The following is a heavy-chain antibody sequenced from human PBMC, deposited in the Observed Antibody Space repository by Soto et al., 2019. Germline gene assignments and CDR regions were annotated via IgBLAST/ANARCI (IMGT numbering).Heavy chain of an antibody. V-gene: IGHV3-53*01. CDR2: MYSGATT. CDR1: GFSVRSSH. CDR3: AKVNMVTANFDL. D-gene: IGHD2-21*02. J-gene: IGHJ2*01. Sequence: GGSLRLSCAASGFSVRSSHMSWVRQAPGKGLEWVSIMYSGATTYYADSVKGRFTISRDNSDSTLYLQMNSLRAEDTAVYYCAKVNMVTANFDLWGRGTLVTVSS.